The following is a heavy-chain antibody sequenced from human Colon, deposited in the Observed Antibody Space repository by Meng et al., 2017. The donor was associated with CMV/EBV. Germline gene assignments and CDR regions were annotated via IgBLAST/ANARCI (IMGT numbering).Heavy chain of an antibody. Sequence: SETLSLTCSVSGGSISSSKWWSWVRRSPEKGLEWIGEIFNGESTNYSPSLKNRVTISVDKSKNQFSLILNSVTAADTAVYYCARQSGWYCFDYWGQGTLVTVSS. CDR3: ARQSGWYCFDY. D-gene: IGHD6-19*01. CDR1: GGSISSSKW. CDR2: IFNGEST. V-gene: IGHV4-4*02. J-gene: IGHJ4*02.